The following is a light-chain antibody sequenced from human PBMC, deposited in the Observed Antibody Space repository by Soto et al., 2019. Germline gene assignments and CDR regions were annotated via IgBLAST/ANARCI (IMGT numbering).Light chain of an antibody. CDR2: AAS. CDR3: QKSYRTPRT. J-gene: IGKJ1*01. V-gene: IGKV1-39*01. CDR1: QSISSY. Sequence: DIQMTQSLSYLSASVGDRGTITCRASQSISSYLNWYQQKPGKAPKLLIYAASSLQSGVPSRFSGSGSGTDFPLTISSLQPEDFANCYCQKSYRTPRTFGQGTKVDIK.